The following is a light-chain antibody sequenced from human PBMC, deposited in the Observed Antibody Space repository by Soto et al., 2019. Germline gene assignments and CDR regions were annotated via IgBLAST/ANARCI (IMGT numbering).Light chain of an antibody. CDR2: EVT. CDR1: SSDVGGYNY. CDR3: SSYAASNNFYFV. J-gene: IGLJ3*02. Sequence: QSALTQPPSASGSPGQSVTISCTGTSSDVGGYNYVSWYQQHPGKAPKVIIYEVTKRPSGVPDRFSGSKSGNTASLTVSGLQAEDEADYYCSSYAASNNFYFVFGGGTKVTVL. V-gene: IGLV2-8*01.